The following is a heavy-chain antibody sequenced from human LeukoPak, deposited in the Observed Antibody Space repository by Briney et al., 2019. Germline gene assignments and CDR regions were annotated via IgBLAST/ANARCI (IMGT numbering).Heavy chain of an antibody. D-gene: IGHD4-23*01. CDR2: ISYDGSNK. V-gene: IGHV3-30-3*01. CDR3: ARPPGGYGGNSWAEYFQH. Sequence: PGGSLRLSCAASGFTFSSYAMSWVRQAPGKGLEWVAVISYDGSNKYYADSVKGRFTISRDNSKNTLYLQMNSLRAEDTAVYYCARPPGGYGGNSWAEYFQHWGQGTLVTVSS. CDR1: GFTFSSYA. J-gene: IGHJ1*01.